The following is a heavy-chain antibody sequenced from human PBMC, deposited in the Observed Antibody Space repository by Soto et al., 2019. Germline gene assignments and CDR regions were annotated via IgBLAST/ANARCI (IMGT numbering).Heavy chain of an antibody. V-gene: IGHV3-23*01. CDR2: ISGSAGST. CDR1: GFTFSSYA. D-gene: IGHD6-13*01. Sequence: GGSLRLSCAASGFTFSSYAMSWVCQAPGKGLEWVSTISGSAGSTFYADSVKGRFTISRDNPKDTLYLQMNSLRAEDTAIYYCAKDGESSSWPPYYFDYWGQGSLVTVSS. J-gene: IGHJ4*02. CDR3: AKDGESSSWPPYYFDY.